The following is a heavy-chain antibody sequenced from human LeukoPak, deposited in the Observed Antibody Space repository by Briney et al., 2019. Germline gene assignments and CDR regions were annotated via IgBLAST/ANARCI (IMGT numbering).Heavy chain of an antibody. D-gene: IGHD2-15*01. CDR2: INSDGSST. CDR1: GFTFSSYW. V-gene: IGHV3-74*01. Sequence: GGTLRLSCAASGFTFSSYWMHWVRQAPGEGLVWVSRINSDGSSTSYADSVKGRFTIPRDNAKNTLYLQMNSLRAGDTAVYYCARRYCSGGSCYPDYWGQGTLVTVSS. CDR3: ARRYCSGGSCYPDY. J-gene: IGHJ4*02.